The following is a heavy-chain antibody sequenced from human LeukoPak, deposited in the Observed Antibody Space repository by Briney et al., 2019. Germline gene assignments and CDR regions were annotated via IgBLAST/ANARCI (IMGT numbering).Heavy chain of an antibody. V-gene: IGHV3-23*01. CDR2: ISGSGGTT. CDR1: GFTFSNYG. J-gene: IGHJ6*04. Sequence: GGSLRLSCAASGFTFSNYGMRWVRQAPGKGLEWVSTISGSGGTTYYADSVKGRFTISRDNSKKTMYLQMNSLRAEDTAVYYCAELGITMIGGVWGKGTTVTISS. CDR3: AELGITMIGGV. D-gene: IGHD3-10*02.